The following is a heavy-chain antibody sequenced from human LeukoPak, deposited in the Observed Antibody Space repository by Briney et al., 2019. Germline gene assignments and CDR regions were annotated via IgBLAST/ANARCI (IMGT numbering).Heavy chain of an antibody. CDR1: GFTVSNNY. CDR2: DGTT. Sequence: GGSLRLSCAASGFTVSNNYLSCDGTTYYADSVKGRFTISRDNSKNTLYLQMNSLRAEDTAVYFCARTIGGCSSARCDIFLDYWGQGTLVTVSS. V-gene: IGHV3-53*01. J-gene: IGHJ4*02. D-gene: IGHD2-2*02. CDR3: ARTIGGCSSARCDIFLDY.